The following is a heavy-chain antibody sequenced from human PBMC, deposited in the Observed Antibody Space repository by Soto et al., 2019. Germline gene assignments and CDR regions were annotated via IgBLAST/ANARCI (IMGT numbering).Heavy chain of an antibody. Sequence: SETLSLTCTVSGSSISSYYWSWIRQPPGKGLEWIGYIYYSGSTNYNPSLKSRVTISVDTSKNQFSLKLSSVTAADTAVYYCAGGKQWLVGTGWYYYGMDVWGQGTTVTVSS. V-gene: IGHV4-59*01. J-gene: IGHJ6*02. D-gene: IGHD6-19*01. CDR1: GSSISSYY. CDR2: IYYSGST. CDR3: AGGKQWLVGTGWYYYGMDV.